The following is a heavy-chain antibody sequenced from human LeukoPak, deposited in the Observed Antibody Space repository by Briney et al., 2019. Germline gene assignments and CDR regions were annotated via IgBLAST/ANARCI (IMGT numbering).Heavy chain of an antibody. Sequence: GGSLRLSCAASGFTFSSYSLNWVRQAPGKGLEWASSISSINSYIYYADSVKGRFTISRDNAKNSLYLQMNSLRAEDTAVYYCARGQDIVVLTAIEFDYWGQGTLVTVSS. CDR1: GFTFSSYS. CDR3: ARGQDIVVLTAIEFDY. V-gene: IGHV3-21*01. D-gene: IGHD2-21*02. CDR2: ISSINSYI. J-gene: IGHJ4*02.